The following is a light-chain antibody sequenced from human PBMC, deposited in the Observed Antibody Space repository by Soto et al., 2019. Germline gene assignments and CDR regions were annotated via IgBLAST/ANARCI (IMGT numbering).Light chain of an antibody. CDR3: QMWDCSSDHVG. J-gene: IGLJ2*01. CDR2: YDS. V-gene: IGLV3-21*04. Sequence: SYELTQPPSVSVAPGKTARITCGGNNIGSKSVHWYQQKTGQAPVMVIYYDSDRPSGIPERFSGSNSGNTDTLTISRVEAGDEAYYYCQMWDCSSDHVGIGRGTKLTVL. CDR1: NIGSKS.